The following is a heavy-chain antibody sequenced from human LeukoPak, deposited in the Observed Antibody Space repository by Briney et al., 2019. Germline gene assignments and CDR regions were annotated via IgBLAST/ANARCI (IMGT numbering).Heavy chain of an antibody. J-gene: IGHJ5*02. CDR3: ARDYAPYYDFWSGYYKNWFDP. D-gene: IGHD3-3*01. V-gene: IGHV1-18*01. CDR1: GYTFTSYG. CDR2: ISAYNGNT. Sequence: ASVKVSCKASGYTFTSYGISRVRQAPGQGLEWMGWISAYNGNTNYAQKLQGRVTMTTDTSTSTAYMELRSLRSDDTAVYYCARDYAPYYDFWSGYYKNWFDPWGQGTLVTVSS.